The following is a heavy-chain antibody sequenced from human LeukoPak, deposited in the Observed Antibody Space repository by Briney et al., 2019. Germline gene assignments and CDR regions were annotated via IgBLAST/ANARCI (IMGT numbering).Heavy chain of an antibody. D-gene: IGHD5-24*01. CDR1: GFTVSSNY. J-gene: IGHJ6*03. Sequence: GGSLRLSCAASGFTVSSNYMSWVRQAPGKGLEWVSDIYSGGSTNYDASVKGRVTISGDKSKNKLYLQMNSLRAEDTAVYYCARLSVEMATIVWGYYYYYMDVWGKGTTVTVSS. CDR2: IYSGGST. CDR3: ARLSVEMATIVWGYYYYYMDV. V-gene: IGHV3-53*01.